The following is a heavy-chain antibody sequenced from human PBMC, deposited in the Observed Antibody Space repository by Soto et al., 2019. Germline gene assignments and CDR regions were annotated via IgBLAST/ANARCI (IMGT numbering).Heavy chain of an antibody. J-gene: IGHJ6*02. CDR2: ISSSSSYI. Sequence: GGSLRLSCAASGFTFSSYSMNWVRQAPGKGLEWVSSISSSSSYIYYADSVKGRFTISRDNAKNSLYLQMNSLRAEDTAVYYCARDSKADTAMDVWGQGTTVTVSS. D-gene: IGHD5-18*01. CDR3: ARDSKADTAMDV. CDR1: GFTFSSYS. V-gene: IGHV3-21*01.